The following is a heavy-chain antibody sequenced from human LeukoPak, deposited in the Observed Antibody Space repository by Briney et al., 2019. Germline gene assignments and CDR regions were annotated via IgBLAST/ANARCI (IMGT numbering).Heavy chain of an antibody. D-gene: IGHD6-19*01. CDR2: VYYSGST. CDR1: GGSISSGGYY. J-gene: IGHJ4*02. V-gene: IGHV4-61*08. Sequence: SETLSLTCTVSGGSISSGGYYWSWIRQPPGKGLEWIGFVYYSGSTNYNPSLKSRVTISVDTSKNQFSLKLSSVTAADTAVYYCARGRGWASGYWGQGTLVTVSS. CDR3: ARGRGWASGY.